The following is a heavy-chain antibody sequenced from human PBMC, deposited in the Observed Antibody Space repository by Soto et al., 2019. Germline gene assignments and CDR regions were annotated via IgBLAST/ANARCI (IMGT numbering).Heavy chain of an antibody. J-gene: IGHJ4*02. CDR2: INHSGST. D-gene: IGHD5-12*01. CDR1: GGSFSGYY. CDR3: ARGGGYDSFDF. V-gene: IGHV4-34*01. Sequence: SETLSLTCAVYGGSFSGYYWSWIRQPPGKGLEWIGEINHSGSTNYNPSLKSRVTISVDTSKNQFSLKLSPMTAADKAVHYCARGGGYDSFDFWGQGIQVTVSS.